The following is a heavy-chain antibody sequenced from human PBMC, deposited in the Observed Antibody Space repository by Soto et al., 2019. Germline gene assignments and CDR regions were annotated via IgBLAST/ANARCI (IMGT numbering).Heavy chain of an antibody. V-gene: IGHV5-51*01. CDR1: GYSVTPSW. CDR2: IYPGDSDT. J-gene: IGHJ4*02. Sequence: GESLTIYCRCSGYSVTPSWIGWVRQLPGKGLEWMGFIYPGDSDTRYSPSFQGQVTISADKSISTAYLQWNSLRASDTAIYFCARQGEYCSGDNCFTDYWGQGTLVTVS. CDR3: ARQGEYCSGDNCFTDY. D-gene: IGHD2-15*01.